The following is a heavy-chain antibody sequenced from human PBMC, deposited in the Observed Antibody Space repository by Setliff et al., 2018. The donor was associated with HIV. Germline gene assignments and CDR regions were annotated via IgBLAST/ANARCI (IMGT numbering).Heavy chain of an antibody. Sequence: SETXXXTCAVYGQSISGYXXXWIRQTPGKGLGWLGEINHGGDTNYNPSLKSRVTISVGSSYNHFSLKLSSVTAADTGVYYCASRRGIEFYFDIWGQGTPVTVSS. CDR1: GQSISGYX. V-gene: IGHV4-34*01. D-gene: IGHD3-10*01. J-gene: IGHJ4*02. CDR2: INHGGDT. CDR3: ASRRGIEFYFDI.